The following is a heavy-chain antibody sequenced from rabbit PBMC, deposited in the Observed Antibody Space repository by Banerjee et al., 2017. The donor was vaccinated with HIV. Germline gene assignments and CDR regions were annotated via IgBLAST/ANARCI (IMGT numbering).Heavy chain of an antibody. CDR1: GFDFSSYG. J-gene: IGHJ4*01. CDR2: IYAGKGSA. Sequence: QEQLKESGGGLVQPGGSLTLSCKASGFDFSSYGVSWVRQAPGKGLEWIGIIYAGKGSADYASWVNGRFTISSDNAQNTVDLQMNSLTAADTATYFCARNDYGDYAYYFNLWGPGTLVTVS. CDR3: ARNDYGDYAYYFNL. V-gene: IGHV1S47*01. D-gene: IGHD2-1*01.